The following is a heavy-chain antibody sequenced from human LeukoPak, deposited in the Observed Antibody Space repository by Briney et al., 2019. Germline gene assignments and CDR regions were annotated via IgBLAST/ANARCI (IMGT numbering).Heavy chain of an antibody. CDR3: GRALTYYYVSRRIDDVFDI. CDR2: IYYSGST. V-gene: IGHV4-31*03. J-gene: IGHJ3*02. CDR1: GGSISSGGYY. Sequence: SETLSLTCTVSGGSISSGGYYWSWIRQHPGKGLEWIGYIYYSGSTYYNPSLKSRVTISVDTSKNQFSLKLSSVTAADTAVYYCGRALTYYYVSRRIDDVFDIWGQGKMLTVSS. D-gene: IGHD3-22*01.